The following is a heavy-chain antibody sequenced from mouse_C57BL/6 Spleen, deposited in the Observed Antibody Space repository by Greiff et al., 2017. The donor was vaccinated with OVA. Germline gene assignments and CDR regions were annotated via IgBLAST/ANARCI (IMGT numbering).Heavy chain of an antibody. J-gene: IGHJ1*03. CDR3: ARHEKATVVATDWYFDV. D-gene: IGHD1-1*01. CDR2: FYPGSGSI. V-gene: IGHV1-62-2*01. Sequence: QVQLKESGAELVKPGASVKLSCKASGYTFTEYTIHWVKQRSGQGLEWIGWFYPGSGSIKYNEKFKDKATLTADKSSSTVYMELSRLTSEDSAVYFCARHEKATVVATDWYFDVWGTGTTVTVSS. CDR1: GYTFTEYT.